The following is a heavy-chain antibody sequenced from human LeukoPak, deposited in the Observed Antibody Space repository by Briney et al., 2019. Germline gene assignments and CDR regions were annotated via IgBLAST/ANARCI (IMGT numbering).Heavy chain of an antibody. J-gene: IGHJ3*02. D-gene: IGHD6-13*01. CDR3: ARDVIAAAGVDALDI. Sequence: GGSLRLSCAASGFTFSSYSMNWVRQAPGKGLEWVSSISSSSSYIYYADSVKGRFTISRDNAKNSLYLQMNSLRAEDTAVYYCARDVIAAAGVDALDIWGQGTMVTVSS. CDR1: GFTFSSYS. CDR2: ISSSSSYI. V-gene: IGHV3-21*01.